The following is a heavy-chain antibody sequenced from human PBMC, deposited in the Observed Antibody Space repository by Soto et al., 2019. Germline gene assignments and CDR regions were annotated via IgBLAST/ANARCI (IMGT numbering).Heavy chain of an antibody. V-gene: IGHV1-69*13. CDR1: GGTFSGYG. J-gene: IGHJ6*02. CDR2: VIPILAST. D-gene: IGHD2-15*01. CDR3: ARVPLHIVVVVAAITPTQYYSGMDV. Sequence: ASVKVSCKASGGTFSGYGISWVRQAPGQGLEWMGGVIPILASTYYAQKFQGRVTITADESTSTAYMELSSLRSEDTAVYYCARVPLHIVVVVAAITPTQYYSGMDVWGQGTTVPVS.